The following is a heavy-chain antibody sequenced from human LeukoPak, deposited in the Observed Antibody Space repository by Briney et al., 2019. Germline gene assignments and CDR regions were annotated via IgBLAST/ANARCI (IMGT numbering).Heavy chain of an antibody. J-gene: IGHJ4*02. CDR2: IRSKAYGGTT. CDR1: GFTFGDYA. D-gene: IGHD1-26*01. Sequence: GGSLRLSCTASGFTFGDYAMSWVRQAPGKGLEWVGFIRSKAYGGTTEYAASVKGRFTISRDDSKSIAYLQMNSLKTEDTAVYYCTRSEAIVGATGFDYWGQGTLVTVSS. V-gene: IGHV3-49*04. CDR3: TRSEAIVGATGFDY.